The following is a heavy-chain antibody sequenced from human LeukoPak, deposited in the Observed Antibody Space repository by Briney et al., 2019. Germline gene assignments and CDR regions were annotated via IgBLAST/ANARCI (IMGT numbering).Heavy chain of an antibody. CDR2: INHSGST. CDR1: GFTFSSYA. Sequence: GSLRLSCAASGFTFSSYAMSWVRQPPGKGLEWIGEINHSGSTNYNPSLKSRVTISVDTSKNQFSLKLSSVTAADTAVYYCARGGPLRDEVPGYSSSWYVYWGQGTLVTVSS. D-gene: IGHD6-13*01. CDR3: ARGGPLRDEVPGYSSSWYVY. V-gene: IGHV4-34*01. J-gene: IGHJ4*02.